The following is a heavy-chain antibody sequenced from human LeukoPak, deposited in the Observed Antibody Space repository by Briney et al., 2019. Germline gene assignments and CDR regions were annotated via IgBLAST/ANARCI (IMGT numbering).Heavy chain of an antibody. Sequence: PGGSLRLSCAASGFTFGIYAMNWVRQAPGKGLEWVSYIGPSGSNIYYADSVKGRFTISRDNAKDSLYLQMNSLRAEDTAVYHCARDWYNNSDAFDIWGQGTMVTVSS. J-gene: IGHJ3*02. CDR3: ARDWYNNSDAFDI. CDR1: GFTFGIYA. D-gene: IGHD4-11*01. CDR2: IGPSGSNI. V-gene: IGHV3-48*01.